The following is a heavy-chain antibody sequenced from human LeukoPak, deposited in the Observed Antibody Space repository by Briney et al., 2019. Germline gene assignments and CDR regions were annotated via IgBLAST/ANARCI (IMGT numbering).Heavy chain of an antibody. J-gene: IGHJ4*02. CDR2: ISGSGGST. CDR3: AKDQDSSGYPTKFDY. Sequence: GGSLRLSCAASGFTLSSYAMSWVRQAPGKGLNWVSSISGSGGSTDYADSVKGRFTISRDNSKNTQYLQMNSLRAEDTAVYYCAKDQDSSGYPTKFDYWGQGTLVTVSS. D-gene: IGHD6-19*01. CDR1: GFTLSSYA. V-gene: IGHV3-23*01.